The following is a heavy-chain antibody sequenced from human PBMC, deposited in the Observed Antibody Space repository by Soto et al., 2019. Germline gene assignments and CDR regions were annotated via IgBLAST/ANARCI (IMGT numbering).Heavy chain of an antibody. CDR1: GYTLTELS. J-gene: IGHJ4*02. CDR3: ATDLRDYYDSSGYYLIDY. Sequence: GASVKVSCKVSGYTLTELSMHWVRQAPGKGLEWMGGFDPEDGETIYAQKFQGRVTMTEDTSTDTAYMELSSLRSEDTAVYYCATDLRDYYDSSGYYLIDYWGQGTLVTVSS. CDR2: FDPEDGET. D-gene: IGHD3-22*01. V-gene: IGHV1-24*01.